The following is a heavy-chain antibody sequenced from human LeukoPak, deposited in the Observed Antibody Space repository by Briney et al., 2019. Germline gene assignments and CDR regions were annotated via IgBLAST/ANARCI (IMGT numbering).Heavy chain of an antibody. CDR3: ARVPVGATFYAFDI. J-gene: IGHJ3*02. D-gene: IGHD1-26*01. CDR2: IYTSGST. V-gene: IGHV4-4*07. CDR1: GGSISSYY. Sequence: SETLSLTCTVSGGSISSYYWSWIRQPAGKGLEWIGRIYTSGSTNYNPSLKSRVTMSVDTSKNQFSLKLSSVTAADTAVYYCARVPVGATFYAFDIWGQGTMVTVSS.